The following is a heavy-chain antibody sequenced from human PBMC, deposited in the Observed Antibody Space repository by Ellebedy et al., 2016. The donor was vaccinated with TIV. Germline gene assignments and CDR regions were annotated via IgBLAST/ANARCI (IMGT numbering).Heavy chain of an antibody. Sequence: AASVKVSCKASGYTFTDYYMHWVRQAPGQGLEWMGWINPNSGGTKYAQKFQGRVTMTTDTSINTAYMELRRLRSDDTAVGYYAKGVRANWFHPWGQGTLVTVSS. CDR3: AKGVRANWFHP. D-gene: IGHD4/OR15-4a*01. V-gene: IGHV1-2*02. CDR1: GYTFTDYY. J-gene: IGHJ5*02. CDR2: INPNSGGT.